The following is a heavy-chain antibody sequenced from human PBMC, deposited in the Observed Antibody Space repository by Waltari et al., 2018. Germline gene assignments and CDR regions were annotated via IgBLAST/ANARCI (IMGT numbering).Heavy chain of an antibody. Sequence: EVQLLESGGGFLQPGGSLRLSCVASGFTFRNYAMNWVRQAPGKGLEWVSLLSSTGATTYYADSVKARFTISRDNSKNTLYLEMHSLRVEDTAIYYCAKESDSTGYFDYWGQGTLVTVSS. CDR1: GFTFRNYA. CDR3: AKESDSTGYFDY. V-gene: IGHV3-23*01. J-gene: IGHJ4*02. D-gene: IGHD3-22*01. CDR2: LSSTGATT.